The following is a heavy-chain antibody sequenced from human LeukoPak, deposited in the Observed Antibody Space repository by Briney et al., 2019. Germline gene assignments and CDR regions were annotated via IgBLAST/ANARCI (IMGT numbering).Heavy chain of an antibody. V-gene: IGHV4-4*07. D-gene: IGHD3-22*01. J-gene: IGHJ3*02. CDR2: IYISGST. Sequence: SETLSLTCTVSGGSISSYYWSWIRQAAGKGLEWIGRIYISGSTNYNPSLKSRVTMSVDTSKNQFSLKLSSVTAADTAVYYCARGYYYDSSGYYYTGAFDIWGQGTMVTVSS. CDR3: ARGYYYDSSGYYYTGAFDI. CDR1: GGSISSYY.